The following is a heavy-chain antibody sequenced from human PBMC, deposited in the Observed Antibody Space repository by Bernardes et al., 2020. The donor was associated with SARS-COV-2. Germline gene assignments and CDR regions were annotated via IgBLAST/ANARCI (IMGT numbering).Heavy chain of an antibody. CDR1: GFTFSSYA. Sequence: GGSLRLSCAASGFTFSSYAMSWVRQAPGKGLEWVSAITGSGANTYYADSVKGRFTISRGNSKNTLYLQMNSLRAEDTAVYYCAKREYYDLWSGPIDYWGQGTLVTVSS. V-gene: IGHV3-23*01. J-gene: IGHJ4*02. CDR3: AKREYYDLWSGPIDY. D-gene: IGHD3-3*01. CDR2: ITGSGANT.